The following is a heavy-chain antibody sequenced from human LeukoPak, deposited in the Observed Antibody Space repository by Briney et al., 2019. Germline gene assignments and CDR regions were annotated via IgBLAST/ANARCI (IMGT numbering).Heavy chain of an antibody. V-gene: IGHV4-39*07. J-gene: IGHJ3*02. Sequence: PSETLSLTCTVSGGSISSSSYYWGWIRQPPGKGLEWIGSICYSGSTYYNPSLKSRVTISVDTSKNQFSLKLSSVTAADTAVYYCARDAIYDSSGYYYVAAFDIWGQGTMVTVSS. CDR2: ICYSGST. D-gene: IGHD3-22*01. CDR1: GGSISSSSYY. CDR3: ARDAIYDSSGYYYVAAFDI.